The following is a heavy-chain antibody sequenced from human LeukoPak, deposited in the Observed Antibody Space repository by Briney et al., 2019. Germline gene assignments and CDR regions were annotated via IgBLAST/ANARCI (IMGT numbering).Heavy chain of an antibody. CDR2: ITYDGSRA. D-gene: IGHD1-14*01. V-gene: IGHV3-33*05. J-gene: IGHJ4*02. CDR1: GFTFGGYG. Sequence: GGSLRLSCAGSGFTFGGYGMHWFRQTPGKGLEWVAVITYDGSRAFYADSVKGRFTISSDNSKNTMSVQMDDLRAEDRAVYYCTRYNNDLFDYWGQGTLVTVSS. CDR3: TRYNNDLFDY.